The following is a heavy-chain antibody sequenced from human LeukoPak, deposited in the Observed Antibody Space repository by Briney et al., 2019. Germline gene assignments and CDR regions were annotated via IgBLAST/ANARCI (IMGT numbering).Heavy chain of an antibody. CDR2: MNPNSGNT. Sequence: ASVKVSCKASGYTFTSYDISWVRQATGQGLEWMGWMNPNSGNTGYAQKFQGRVTMTRNTSISTAYMELSSLRSEDTAVYYCARGRGSSSWFGRPSLRFDYWGQGTLVTVSS. J-gene: IGHJ4*02. CDR3: ARGRGSSSWFGRPSLRFDY. D-gene: IGHD6-13*01. V-gene: IGHV1-8*01. CDR1: GYTFTSYD.